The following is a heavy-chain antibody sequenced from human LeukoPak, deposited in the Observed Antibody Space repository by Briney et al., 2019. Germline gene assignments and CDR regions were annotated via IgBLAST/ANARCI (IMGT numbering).Heavy chain of an antibody. Sequence: LETLSLTCAVSGGSISSSNWWSWVRQPPGKGLEWIGEIYHSGSTNYNPSLKSRVTISVDKSKNQFSLELSSVTAADTAVYYCARDGLGELPVGDYWGQGTLVTVSS. CDR3: ARDGLGELPVGDY. CDR1: GGSISSSNW. J-gene: IGHJ4*02. D-gene: IGHD3-10*01. CDR2: IYHSGST. V-gene: IGHV4-4*02.